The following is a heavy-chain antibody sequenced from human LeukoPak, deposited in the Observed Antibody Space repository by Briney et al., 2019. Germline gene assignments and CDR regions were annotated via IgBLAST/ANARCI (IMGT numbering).Heavy chain of an antibody. CDR1: GFTVSSNY. V-gene: IGHV3-53*01. CDR2: IYSGGST. J-gene: IGHJ3*02. Sequence: PGGSLRLSWAASGFTVSSNYMSWVRQAPGKGLEWVSVIYSGGSTYYADSVKGRFTISRDNSKNTLYLQMNSLRAEDTAVYYCARDLRIMGDRGGSFDNWGQGTMVTVSS. CDR3: ARDLRIMGDRGGSFDN. D-gene: IGHD1-26*01.